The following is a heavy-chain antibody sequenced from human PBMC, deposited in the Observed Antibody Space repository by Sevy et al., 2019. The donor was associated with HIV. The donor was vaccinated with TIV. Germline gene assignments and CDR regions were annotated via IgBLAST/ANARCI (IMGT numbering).Heavy chain of an antibody. D-gene: IGHD1-26*01. J-gene: IGHJ4*02. CDR3: ARRIVGGTRFFDY. Sequence: GGSLRLSCTISGFNFSNYWMTWVRQAPGKGLEWVASINHDGGEKYYMGSMRGRFIISRDNAKGSLDLQMNSLRAEDTAIYYCARRIVGGTRFFDYWGQGTLVTVSS. CDR1: GFNFSNYW. V-gene: IGHV3-7*03. CDR2: INHDGGEK.